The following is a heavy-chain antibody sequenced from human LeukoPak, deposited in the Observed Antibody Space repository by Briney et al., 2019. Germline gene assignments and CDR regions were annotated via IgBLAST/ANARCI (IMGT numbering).Heavy chain of an antibody. CDR3: ARDNGDYYYYGMDV. Sequence: PGGSLRLSCAASGFTFSSYAMHWVRQAPGKGLEWVAVISYDGSNKYYADSVKGRFTISRDNSKNTLYLQMNSLRAEDTAVYYCARDNGDYYYYGMDVWGQGTTVTVSS. J-gene: IGHJ6*02. D-gene: IGHD4-17*01. CDR1: GFTFSSYA. CDR2: ISYDGSNK. V-gene: IGHV3-30-3*01.